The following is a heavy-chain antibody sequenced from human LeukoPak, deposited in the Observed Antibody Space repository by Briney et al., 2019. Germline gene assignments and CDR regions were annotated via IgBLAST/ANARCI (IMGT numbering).Heavy chain of an antibody. Sequence: ASVKVSSTASGYTFTSYDINWVRQATGQGLEWMGWMNPNSGNTGYAQKLPGRVTMTRNTSISTAYMELSSLRSEDTAVYYWARGVEKGEWLSPKPDFDPWGQGTLVTVSS. D-gene: IGHD3-3*01. CDR3: ARGVEKGEWLSPKPDFDP. J-gene: IGHJ5*02. CDR2: MNPNSGNT. CDR1: GYTFTSYD. V-gene: IGHV1-8*01.